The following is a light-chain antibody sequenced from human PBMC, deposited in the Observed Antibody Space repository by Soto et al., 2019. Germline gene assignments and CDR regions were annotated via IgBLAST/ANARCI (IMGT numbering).Light chain of an antibody. CDR2: DDN. J-gene: IGLJ1*01. Sequence: QSVMTQPPSVSAAPGQKVTISCSGSSSNIRGNSVSWYQQLPGTAPKLLIYDDNKRPSGIPDRFSGSKSGTSATLGITGFQTGDEADYYCGSWDSSLSAYVFGTGTQLTVL. CDR3: GSWDSSLSAYV. V-gene: IGLV1-51*01. CDR1: SSNIRGNS.